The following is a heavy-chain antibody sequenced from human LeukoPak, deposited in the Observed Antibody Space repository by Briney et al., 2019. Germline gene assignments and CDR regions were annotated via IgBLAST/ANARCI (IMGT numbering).Heavy chain of an antibody. CDR1: GGSISSYY. Sequence: SETLSLACTVSGGSISSYYWSWIRQPPGKGLEWIGYIYYSGSTNYNPSLKSRVTISVDTSKNQFSLKLSSVTAADTAVYYCARTTVTFDYWGQGTLVTVSS. CDR2: IYYSGST. D-gene: IGHD4-11*01. CDR3: ARTTVTFDY. J-gene: IGHJ4*02. V-gene: IGHV4-59*01.